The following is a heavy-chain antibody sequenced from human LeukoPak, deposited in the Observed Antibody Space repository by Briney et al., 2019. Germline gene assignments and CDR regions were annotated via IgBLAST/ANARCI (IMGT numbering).Heavy chain of an antibody. Sequence: PGGSLRLSCAASGFTFSSYAMSWVRQAPGKGLEWASAISGSGGSTYYADSVKGRFTISRDNSKNTLYLQMNSLRAEDTAIYYCAKFTGSGHYYDIDYWGQGTLVTVSS. CDR2: ISGSGGST. CDR1: GFTFSSYA. J-gene: IGHJ4*02. V-gene: IGHV3-23*01. CDR3: AKFTGSGHYYDIDY. D-gene: IGHD3-22*01.